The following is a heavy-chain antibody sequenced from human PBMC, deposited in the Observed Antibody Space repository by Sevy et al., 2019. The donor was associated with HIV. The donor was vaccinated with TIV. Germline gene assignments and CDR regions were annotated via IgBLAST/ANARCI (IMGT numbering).Heavy chain of an antibody. Sequence: ASVKVSCKASGYTFTGYYMHWVRQAPGQGLEWMGWINPNSGGTNYAQKFQGRVTMTRDTSISTAYMELSRLRSDDTAVYYCAREDRIAVAAGAFDIWGQGTMVTVSS. CDR2: INPNSGGT. J-gene: IGHJ3*02. CDR3: AREDRIAVAAGAFDI. CDR1: GYTFTGYY. D-gene: IGHD6-19*01. V-gene: IGHV1-2*02.